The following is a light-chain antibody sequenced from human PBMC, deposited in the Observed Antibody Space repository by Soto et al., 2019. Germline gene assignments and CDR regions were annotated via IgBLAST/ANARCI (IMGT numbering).Light chain of an antibody. CDR1: QGISNS. J-gene: IGKJ4*01. CDR2: TAS. V-gene: IGKV1-9*01. Sequence: DILLTQSPSFLSASVGDRVTITCRASQGISNSLVWYQQEPGKAPKLLIYTASTLQSGVPSRFSGSGSGTEFTLTISSLQPEDFATYYCEQVNSYPLTFGGGTKVEIK. CDR3: EQVNSYPLT.